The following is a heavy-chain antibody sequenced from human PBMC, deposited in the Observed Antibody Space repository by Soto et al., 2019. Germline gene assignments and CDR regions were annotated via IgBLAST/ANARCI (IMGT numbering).Heavy chain of an antibody. V-gene: IGHV5-51*01. D-gene: IGHD5-12*01. Sequence: PGESLKISCKGSGYSFTSYWIGWVRQMPGKGLEWMGLIYPGDSDTRYSPSFQGQVTISADKSISTAYLQWRSLKASDTAMYYCARRALRGYSGYDSQLYYYYYGMDVWGQGTTVTVS. CDR1: GYSFTSYW. CDR2: IYPGDSDT. CDR3: ARRALRGYSGYDSQLYYYYYGMDV. J-gene: IGHJ6*02.